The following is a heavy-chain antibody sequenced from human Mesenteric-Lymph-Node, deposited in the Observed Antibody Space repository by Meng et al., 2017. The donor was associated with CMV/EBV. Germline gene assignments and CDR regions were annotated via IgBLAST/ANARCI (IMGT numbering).Heavy chain of an antibody. CDR2: IRGSSTTI. V-gene: IGHV3-48*04. D-gene: IGHD3-22*01. Sequence: GGSLRLSCVASGFTFSSYTMNWVRQAPGRGLEWVSYIRGSSTTIYYANSVNGRFTISRDNAKNSLYLQMNSLRVEDTAVYYCARAYYYGFSGSDAFDMWGQGTMVTVS. CDR3: ARAYYYGFSGSDAFDM. J-gene: IGHJ3*02. CDR1: GFTFSSYT.